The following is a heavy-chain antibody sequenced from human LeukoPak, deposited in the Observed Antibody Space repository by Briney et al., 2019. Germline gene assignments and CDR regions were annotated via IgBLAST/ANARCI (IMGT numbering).Heavy chain of an antibody. CDR1: GDSISSSKW. CDR3: ARSLGILVVTLHDAFDI. CDR2: IYHSGIT. V-gene: IGHV4-4*02. Sequence: SGTLSLTCAVSGDSISSSKWWSWVRQPPGKGLEWIGEIYHSGITNYNPSLKSRVTISLDKSKNQFSLKLSSVTAADTAVYYCARSLGILVVTLHDAFDIWGQGTMLTVSS. D-gene: IGHD3-22*01. J-gene: IGHJ3*02.